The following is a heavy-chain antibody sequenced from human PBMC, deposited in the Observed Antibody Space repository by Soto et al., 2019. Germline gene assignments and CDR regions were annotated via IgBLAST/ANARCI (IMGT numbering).Heavy chain of an antibody. V-gene: IGHV4-39*01. J-gene: IGHJ6*02. CDR1: GGSISSSSYY. CDR3: ARVVPAALRYYYYAMDV. CDR2: IYYSGST. Sequence: SETLSLTCTVSGGSISSSSYYWGWIRQPPGKGLEWIGSIYYSGSTYYNPSLKSRVTISVDTSKNQFSLKLSSVTAADTAVYYRARVVPAALRYYYYAMDVWGQGTTVTVSS. D-gene: IGHD2-2*01.